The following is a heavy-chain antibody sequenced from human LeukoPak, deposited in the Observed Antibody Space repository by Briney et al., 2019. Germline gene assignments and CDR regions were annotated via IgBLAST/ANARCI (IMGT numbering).Heavy chain of an antibody. Sequence: PGGSLRLSCAASGFTFSTYAMSWVRQAPGKGLEWVSTIRGSGGRTYYADSVKGRFTISRDNSKNTLYLQMNSLRAEDTAVYYCAKDGSSEYSSSFEYYYYGMDVWGQGTTVTVSS. CDR1: GFTFSTYA. J-gene: IGHJ6*02. D-gene: IGHD6-6*01. V-gene: IGHV3-23*01. CDR3: AKDGSSEYSSSFEYYYYGMDV. CDR2: IRGSGGRT.